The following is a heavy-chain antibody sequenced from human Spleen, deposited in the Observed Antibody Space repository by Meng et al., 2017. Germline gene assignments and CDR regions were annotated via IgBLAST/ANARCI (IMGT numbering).Heavy chain of an antibody. J-gene: IGHJ4*02. CDR2: VSYSGNT. CDR1: GGSINSNDYH. CDR3: ARVGSYRGYNY. V-gene: IGHV4-39*01. Sequence: QLQLQESGPGLVKPSETLSLTCIVSGGSINSNDYHWGWIRQPPGKGLEWIGTVSYSGNTFYNPSLKGRVTISLDTSKNQFSLKLSSVTAADTAVYYCARVGSYRGYNYWGQGTLVTVSS. D-gene: IGHD3-10*01.